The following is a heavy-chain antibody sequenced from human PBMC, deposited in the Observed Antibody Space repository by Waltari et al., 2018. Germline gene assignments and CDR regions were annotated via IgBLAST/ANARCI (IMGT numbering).Heavy chain of an antibody. J-gene: IGHJ4*02. CDR2: ISSSGSTI. CDR1: GFTFRDYY. Sequence: QVQLVESGGGLVKPGGSLRLSCAASGFTFRDYYISWIRQAPGKGLEWVSYISSSGSTIYYADSVKGRFTISRDNAKNSLYLQMNSLRAEDTAVYYCATNVRSSRPFDYWGQGTLVTVSS. D-gene: IGHD3-10*01. CDR3: ATNVRSSRPFDY. V-gene: IGHV3-11*01.